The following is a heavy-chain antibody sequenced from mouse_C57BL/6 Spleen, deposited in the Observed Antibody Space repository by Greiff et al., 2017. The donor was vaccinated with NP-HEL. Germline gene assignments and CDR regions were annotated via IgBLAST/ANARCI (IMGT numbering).Heavy chain of an antibody. CDR2: INPSSGYT. D-gene: IGHD1-1*01. CDR3: ADYGSSYEDFDV. J-gene: IGHJ1*03. V-gene: IGHV1-7*01. CDR1: GYTFTSYW. Sequence: VQLQQSGAELAKPGASVKLSCKASGYTFTSYWMHWVKQRPGQGLEWIGYINPSSGYTKYNQKFKDKATLTADESSSTAYMQLSSLTYEDSAVYYCADYGSSYEDFDVWGTGTTVTVSS.